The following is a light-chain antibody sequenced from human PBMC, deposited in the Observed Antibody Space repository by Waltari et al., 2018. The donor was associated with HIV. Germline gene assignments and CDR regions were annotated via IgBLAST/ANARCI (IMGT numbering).Light chain of an antibody. Sequence: QSVLTQPPSVSEAPRQRVTISCSGSSSNVGIHGVNLYQQFPGQAPKLLIYYDDLLPSGVSDRFSGSKSGTSASLAISGLQSEDEADYYCVAWDDGLNGWVFGGGTKLTVL. CDR3: VAWDDGLNGWV. CDR1: SSNVGIHG. V-gene: IGLV1-36*01. CDR2: YDD. J-gene: IGLJ3*02.